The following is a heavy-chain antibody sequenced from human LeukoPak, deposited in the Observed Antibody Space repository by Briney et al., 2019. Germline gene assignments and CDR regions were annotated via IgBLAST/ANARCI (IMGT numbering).Heavy chain of an antibody. CDR3: ARAKGRGSIDY. CDR2: IYHSGST. V-gene: IGHV4-34*01. Sequence: SETLSLTCAVYGGSFSGYYWSWIRQPPGKGLEWIGEIYHSGSTNYNPSLKSRVTISVDKSKNQFSLKLSSVTAADTAVYYCARAKGRGSIDYWGRGTLVTVSS. D-gene: IGHD3-10*01. CDR1: GGSFSGYY. J-gene: IGHJ4*02.